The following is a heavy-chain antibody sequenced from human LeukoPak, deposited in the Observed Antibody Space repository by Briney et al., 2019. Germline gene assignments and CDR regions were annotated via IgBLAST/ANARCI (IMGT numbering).Heavy chain of an antibody. J-gene: IGHJ4*02. D-gene: IGHD3-10*01. CDR2: LSYDGNNK. V-gene: IGHV3-30*18. CDR3: AKPAPDYYGSGSYFFDY. CDR1: GFTFSTHG. Sequence: PGRSLRLSCAASGFTFSTHGMHWVRQAPGNVLDWGAVLSYDGNNKYYADSVKGRFTISRDNSKNTLYLQMDSLRAEDTAVYYCAKPAPDYYGSGSYFFDYWGQGTLVTVSS.